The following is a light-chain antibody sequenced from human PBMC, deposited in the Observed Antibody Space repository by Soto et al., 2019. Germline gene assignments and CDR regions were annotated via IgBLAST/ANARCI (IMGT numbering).Light chain of an antibody. V-gene: IGKV4-1*01. Sequence: DILMTQSPDSLAVSLGERATINCKSSQSFLYSSNNKNYLAWYLQRPGQSPQLLIYEVSTRVSGVPDRFSGSGSGTDFTLEISRVETDDVGIYYCMQSTQLPPTFGQGTRLEVK. CDR2: EVS. J-gene: IGKJ5*01. CDR3: MQSTQLPPT. CDR1: QSFLYSSNNKNY.